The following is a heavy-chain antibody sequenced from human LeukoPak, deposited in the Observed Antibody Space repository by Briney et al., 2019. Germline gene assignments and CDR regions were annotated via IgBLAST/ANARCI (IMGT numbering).Heavy chain of an antibody. D-gene: IGHD6-19*01. CDR1: GYTFINYG. Sequence: ASVNVSCKASGYTFINYGFSWVRQAPGQGLEWMGWISAYNGNTNYAQKLQGRVTMTTDTSTSTAYMELRSLRSDDTAVYYCARDLAVADWGSNAFHIWGQGTMVTVSS. CDR2: ISAYNGNT. J-gene: IGHJ3*02. CDR3: ARDLAVADWGSNAFHI. V-gene: IGHV1-18*01.